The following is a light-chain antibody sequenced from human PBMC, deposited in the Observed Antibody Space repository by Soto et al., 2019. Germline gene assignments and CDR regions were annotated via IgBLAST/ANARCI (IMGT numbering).Light chain of an antibody. CDR3: QQYRSFPFT. CDR1: QRVSTS. J-gene: IGKJ5*01. CDR2: KAS. V-gene: IGKV1-5*03. Sequence: DIQMTQSPSTLSASVGDRVTITCRASQRVSTSLAWYQQKPGKAPILLISKASTLETGVPSRFSGSGSGTTFTLTISSLQPDDLGTYYCQQYRSFPFTFGQGTRLENK.